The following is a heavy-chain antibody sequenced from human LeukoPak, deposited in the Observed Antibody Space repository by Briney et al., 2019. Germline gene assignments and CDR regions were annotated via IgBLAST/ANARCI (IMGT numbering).Heavy chain of an antibody. D-gene: IGHD1-1*01. J-gene: IGHJ6*03. V-gene: IGHV1-8*01. Sequence: GSSVKVSCKASGGTFNDYALNWVRQATGQGLEWMGWMNPNSGNTGYAQKFQGRVTMTRNTSISTAYMELSSLRSEDTAVYYCARASRVQLERPRYYYYYMDVWGKGTTVTISS. CDR1: GGTFNDYA. CDR3: ARASRVQLERPRYYYYYMDV. CDR2: MNPNSGNT.